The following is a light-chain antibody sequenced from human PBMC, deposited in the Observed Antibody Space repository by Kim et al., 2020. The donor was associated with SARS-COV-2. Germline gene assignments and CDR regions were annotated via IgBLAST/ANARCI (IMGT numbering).Light chain of an antibody. CDR1: QSISSSY. CDR2: GAS. Sequence: PGGTATVPCRASQSISSSYLAWYHHKPGQAPRLLIYGASSRATGIPDRFSGGGSGTDFSLTISRLEAADIGVYYCQQYGGSPPLAFGGGTKVDIK. J-gene: IGKJ4*01. V-gene: IGKV3-20*01. CDR3: QQYGGSPPLA.